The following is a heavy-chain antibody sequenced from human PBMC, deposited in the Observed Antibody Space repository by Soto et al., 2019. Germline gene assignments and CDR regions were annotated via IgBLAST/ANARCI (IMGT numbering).Heavy chain of an antibody. D-gene: IGHD6-6*01. V-gene: IGHV1-3*01. CDR3: ARDPRYRKYSSSLCYFDY. CDR1: GYTFTSYA. J-gene: IGHJ4*02. Sequence: RASVKVSCKASGYTFTSYAMHWVRQAPGQRLEWMGWINAGNGNTKYSQKFQGRVTITRDTSASTAYMELSSLRSEDTAVYYCARDPRYRKYSSSLCYFDYWGQGTLVTVSS. CDR2: INAGNGNT.